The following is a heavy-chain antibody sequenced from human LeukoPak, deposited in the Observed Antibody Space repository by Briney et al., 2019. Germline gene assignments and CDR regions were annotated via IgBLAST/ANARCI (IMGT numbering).Heavy chain of an antibody. J-gene: IGHJ4*02. CDR2: INHSGST. CDR1: GGSFSGYY. V-gene: IGHV4-34*01. Sequence: NASETLSLTCAVYGGSFSGYYWSWIRQPPGKGLEWIGEINHSGSTNYNPSLKSRLTISVDTSKNQFSLKLSSVTAADTAVYYCARAYTWFGEYPPGYFDYWGQGTLVTVSS. CDR3: ARAYTWFGEYPPGYFDY. D-gene: IGHD3-10*01.